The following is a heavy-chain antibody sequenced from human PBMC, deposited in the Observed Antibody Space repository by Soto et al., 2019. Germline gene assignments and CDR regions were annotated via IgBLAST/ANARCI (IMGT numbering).Heavy chain of an antibody. CDR3: ARELRYPVLGALNHFGTEG. V-gene: IGHV4-30-4*01. J-gene: IGHJ6*02. CDR1: GGSINSGDYY. D-gene: IGHD2-2*01. Sequence: QVQLQESGPGLVKPSQTLSLTCSVSGGSINSGDYYWSWIRQPPGKGLEWIGYIYYSGTTYYSPSLKGRVSISLGPSKKHLSLRLSSGAAADTAVYFCARELRYPVLGALNHFGTEGWGPGAKVNVSS. CDR2: IYYSGTT.